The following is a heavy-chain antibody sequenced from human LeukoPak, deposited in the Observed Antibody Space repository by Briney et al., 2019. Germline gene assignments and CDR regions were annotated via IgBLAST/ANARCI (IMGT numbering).Heavy chain of an antibody. J-gene: IGHJ4*02. Sequence: GGSLRLSSAASRFTLSSYGMHWVRQAPDKGLEWVAVIWYDGSNKYYADSVKGRFTISRDNSKNTLYLQMNSLRAEDTAVYYCARDNRSASYIYYWGQGTLVTVSS. CDR1: RFTLSSYG. CDR3: ARDNRSASYIYY. V-gene: IGHV3-33*01. CDR2: IWYDGSNK. D-gene: IGHD1-26*01.